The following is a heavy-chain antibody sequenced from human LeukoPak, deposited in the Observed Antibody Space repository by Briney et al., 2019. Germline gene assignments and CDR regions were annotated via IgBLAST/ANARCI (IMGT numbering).Heavy chain of an antibody. Sequence: SETLSLTCAVSGASISSGNWWSWVRQPPGKGLEWIGNIYHSGSTYYNPSLKSRVIISVDRSKNQFSLKLSSVTAADTAVYYCARDHGYCSGGSCYSTNWFDPWGQGTLVTVSS. CDR3: ARDHGYCSGGSCYSTNWFDP. J-gene: IGHJ5*02. CDR1: GASISSGNW. D-gene: IGHD2-15*01. CDR2: IYHSGST. V-gene: IGHV4-4*02.